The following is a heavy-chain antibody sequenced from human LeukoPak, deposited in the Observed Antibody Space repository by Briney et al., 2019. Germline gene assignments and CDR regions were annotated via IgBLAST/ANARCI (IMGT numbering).Heavy chain of an antibody. V-gene: IGHV4-30-4*01. CDR1: GGSISSSNW. Sequence: SETLSLTCAVSGGSISSSNWWSWVRQPPGKGLEWIGYIYYSGSTYYNPSLKSRVTISVDTSKNQFSLKLSSVTAADTAVYYCATIDFWSGYYYFDYWGQGTLVTVSS. J-gene: IGHJ4*02. CDR3: ATIDFWSGYYYFDY. CDR2: IYYSGST. D-gene: IGHD3-3*01.